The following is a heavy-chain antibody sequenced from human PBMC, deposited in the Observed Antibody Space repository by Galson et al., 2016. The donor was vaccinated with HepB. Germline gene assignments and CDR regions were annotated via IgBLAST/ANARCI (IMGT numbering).Heavy chain of an antibody. CDR1: GFTFSNHW. CDR3: ASKVARVSIGVFDI. D-gene: IGHD3-10*01. Sequence: SLRLSCAASGFTFSNHWMHWVRQAPGKGLVWVSRINGDGTSAFYADSVKDRFTVSRDNAKNTVYMQMNTLRVEDTAVYYCASKVARVSIGVFDIWGQGRMVTVSS. J-gene: IGHJ3*02. V-gene: IGHV3-74*01. CDR2: INGDGTSA.